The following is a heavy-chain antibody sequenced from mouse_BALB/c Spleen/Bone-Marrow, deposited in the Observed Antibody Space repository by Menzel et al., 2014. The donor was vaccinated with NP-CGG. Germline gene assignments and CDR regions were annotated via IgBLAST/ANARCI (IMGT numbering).Heavy chain of an antibody. CDR2: IILKSNNYAI. CDR3: AGGGFYFDY. Sequence: EVQVVESGGGVVQPGGSMKLSCVASGFTLSNYWMNWVRQSPDKGLEWVAEIILKSNNYAIYYAESVKGRFTISRYDSKSSVYLQMNNLRAEATGIYFCAGGGFYFDYWGQGTTLTVSS. V-gene: IGHV6-6*02. CDR1: GFTLSNYW. J-gene: IGHJ2*01.